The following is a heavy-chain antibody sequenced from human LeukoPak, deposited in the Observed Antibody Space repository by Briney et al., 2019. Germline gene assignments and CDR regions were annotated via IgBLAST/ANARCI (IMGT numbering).Heavy chain of an antibody. CDR1: GGSISSYY. J-gene: IGHJ3*02. V-gene: IGHV4-59*01. D-gene: IGHD3-22*01. CDR2: IYYSGST. CDR3: ARLPTSLPYYDSSGYYLDAFDI. Sequence: PSETLSLTCTVSGGSISSYYWSWIRQPPGKGLEWIGYIYYSGSTNYNPSLKSRVTISVDTSKNQFSLKLSSVTAADTAVYYCARLPTSLPYYDSSGYYLDAFDIWGQGTMVTVSS.